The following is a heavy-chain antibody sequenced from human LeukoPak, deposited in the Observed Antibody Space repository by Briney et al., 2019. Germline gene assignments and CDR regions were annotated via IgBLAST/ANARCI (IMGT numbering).Heavy chain of an antibody. D-gene: IGHD3-10*01. J-gene: IGHJ5*02. Sequence: GGSLRLSCAASGFSISRSSMNWVRQAPGKGLEWVSYITASSGTIYYGDSVKGRFAISRDNAKNSLFLQMNSLRAEDTAVYYCAREGRPGAFDPWGQGTLVTVSS. V-gene: IGHV3-48*04. CDR2: ITASSGTI. CDR1: GFSISRSS. CDR3: AREGRPGAFDP.